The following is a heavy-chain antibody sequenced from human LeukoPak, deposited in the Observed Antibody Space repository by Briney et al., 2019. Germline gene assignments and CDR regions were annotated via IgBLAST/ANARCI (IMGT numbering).Heavy chain of an antibody. Sequence: GRSLRLSCAASGFTFSSYGMHWVRQAPGKGLEWVAVISYDGSNKYYADSVKGRFTISRDNSKNTLYLQMNSLRAEDTAVYYRANLDYDRVPFDYWGQGTLVTVSS. CDR2: ISYDGSNK. D-gene: IGHD3-16*01. CDR3: ANLDYDRVPFDY. V-gene: IGHV3-30*18. J-gene: IGHJ4*02. CDR1: GFTFSSYG.